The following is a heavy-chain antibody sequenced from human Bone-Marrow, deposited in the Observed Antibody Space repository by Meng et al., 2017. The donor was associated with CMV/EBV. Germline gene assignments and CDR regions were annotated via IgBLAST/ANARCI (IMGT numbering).Heavy chain of an antibody. CDR2: IWYDGSNK. CDR1: GFTFSSYG. J-gene: IGHJ6*02. CDR3: AKGDVVVPAAIRPGYYYYYGMDV. V-gene: IGHV3-33*06. Sequence: GESLKISCAASGFTFSSYGMHWVRQAPGKGLEWVAVIWYDGSNKYYADSVKGRFTISRDNSKNTLYLQMNSLRAEDTAVYYCAKGDVVVPAAIRPGYYYYYGMDVWGQGTTVTVSS. D-gene: IGHD2-2*02.